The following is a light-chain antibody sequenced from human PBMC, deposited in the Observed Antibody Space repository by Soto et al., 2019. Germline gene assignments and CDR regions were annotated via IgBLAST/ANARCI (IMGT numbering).Light chain of an antibody. CDR2: DAS. CDR1: QSVGSY. CDR3: QQRSNWPRGT. J-gene: IGKJ2*01. V-gene: IGKV3-11*01. Sequence: EIVLPQSPATLSLSPGERATLSCRASQSVGSYLGWYQHKPGQAPRLLIYDASNRAPGIPARFSGSGSGTDFTRTISSLEPEDFGVYYCQQRSNWPRGTFGQGTKLEIK.